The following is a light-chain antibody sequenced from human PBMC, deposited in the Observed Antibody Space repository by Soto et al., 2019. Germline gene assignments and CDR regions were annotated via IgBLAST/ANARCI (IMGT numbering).Light chain of an antibody. J-gene: IGKJ1*01. CDR1: QSISSW. Sequence: DIQMTQSPSTLSASVGDRVTITCRASQSISSWLAWYQQKPGKAPKVLIYDASSLESGVPSRFSGSGSGTEFTLTISSLQPDDFATCFCQQYSSYSRTFGQGTKVEIK. V-gene: IGKV1-5*01. CDR3: QQYSSYSRT. CDR2: DAS.